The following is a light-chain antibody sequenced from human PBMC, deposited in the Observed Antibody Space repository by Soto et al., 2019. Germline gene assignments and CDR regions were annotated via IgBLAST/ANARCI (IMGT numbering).Light chain of an antibody. CDR2: VVS. CDR3: SIYTSSSTV. Sequence: QSALTQPASVSGSPGQSITISCTGTSSDVGGYNYVSWYQQHPGKAPKLMIYVVSNRPSGVSNRFSGSKSGNTASLTISGLQAEDKADYYCSIYTSSSTVFVTGTKVTVL. V-gene: IGLV2-14*01. J-gene: IGLJ1*01. CDR1: SSDVGGYNY.